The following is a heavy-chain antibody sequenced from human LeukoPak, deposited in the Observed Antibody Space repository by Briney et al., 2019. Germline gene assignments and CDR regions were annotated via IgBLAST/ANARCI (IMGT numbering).Heavy chain of an antibody. Sequence: GGSPRLSCAASGFTLSKDDFHWVRQAPGKGLEWVAAIGVTGDTYYADSVKGRFTISREDAANSLYLQMRSLGAGDTALYYCTKEFCGSRAACAGGSYYDFWGRGALDTVSS. CDR2: IGVTGDT. CDR1: GFTLSKDD. CDR3: TKEFCGSRAACAGGSYYDF. J-gene: IGHJ2*01. V-gene: IGHV3-13*01. D-gene: IGHD2-15*01.